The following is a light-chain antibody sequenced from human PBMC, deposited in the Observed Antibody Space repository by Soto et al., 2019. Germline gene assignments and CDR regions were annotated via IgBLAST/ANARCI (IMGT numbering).Light chain of an antibody. CDR1: QGISSY. Sequence: IQLTQSPSFLSASVGDRVTITCRASQGISSYLAWYQQKPGKAPKLLIFAASTLQGGVPSRFSGSGSGTGFTLTISSLQPEDFATYYCQQLNSSHRTFGQGTKVDIK. CDR2: AAS. V-gene: IGKV1-9*01. CDR3: QQLNSSHRT. J-gene: IGKJ1*01.